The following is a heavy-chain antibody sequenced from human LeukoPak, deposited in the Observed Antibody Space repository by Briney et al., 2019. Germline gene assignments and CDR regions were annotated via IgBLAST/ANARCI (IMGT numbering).Heavy chain of an antibody. CDR3: ARAVRYFGQDAYDI. CDR1: GGSISSSSYY. CDR2: IYYSGST. D-gene: IGHD3-9*01. J-gene: IGHJ3*02. Sequence: PSETLSLTCTVSGGSISSSSYYWGWIRQPPGKGLEWIGSIYYSGSTNYNPSLKSRVTISVDTSKNQFSLKLSSVTAADTAVYYCARAVRYFGQDAYDIWGQGTMVTVSS. V-gene: IGHV4-39*07.